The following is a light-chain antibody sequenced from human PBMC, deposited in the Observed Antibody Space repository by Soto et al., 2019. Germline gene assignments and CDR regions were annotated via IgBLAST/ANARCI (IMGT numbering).Light chain of an antibody. CDR3: ASWDDSLTGHV. J-gene: IGLJ1*01. CDR1: SSNIGTSY. Sequence: QSVLTQPHSASGTPGQRVTISCSGTSSNIGTSYFHWCQQLPGTAPQLLMSTTNPRPSGVPERFSASKSGTSASLAISGLQSEDEADYYCASWDDSLTGHVFGTGTKLTVL. V-gene: IGLV1-44*01. CDR2: TTN.